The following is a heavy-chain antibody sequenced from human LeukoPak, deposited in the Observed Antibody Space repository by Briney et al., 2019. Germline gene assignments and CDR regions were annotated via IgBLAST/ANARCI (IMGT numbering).Heavy chain of an antibody. CDR3: AKDVRQQLVLYFDY. CDR1: GFTFSSYA. V-gene: IGHV3-23*01. D-gene: IGHD6-13*01. CDR2: ISGSGGST. Sequence: GGSLRLSCAASGFTFSSYAMSWVRQAPGKGLEWVSAISGSGGSTYYADPVKGRFTVSRDNSMNTLYLQMNSLRAEDTAVYYCAKDVRQQLVLYFDYWGQGTLVTVSS. J-gene: IGHJ4*02.